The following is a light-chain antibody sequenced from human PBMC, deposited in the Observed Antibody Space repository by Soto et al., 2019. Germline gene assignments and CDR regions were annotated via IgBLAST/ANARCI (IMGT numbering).Light chain of an antibody. Sequence: EIVLTQSPGTLSLSPGERATLSCRASQSVRSNYLAWYQQKPGQAPRLLTYNSSTRATGIPDRFSGSGSGTDFTLTISRLEPEDFALYYCQQYRDLPQTFGQGTKLDIK. V-gene: IGKV3-20*01. CDR1: QSVRSNY. CDR3: QQYRDLPQT. J-gene: IGKJ1*01. CDR2: NSS.